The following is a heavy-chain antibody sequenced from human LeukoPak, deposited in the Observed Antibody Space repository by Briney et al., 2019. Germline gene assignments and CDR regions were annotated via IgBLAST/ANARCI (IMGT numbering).Heavy chain of an antibody. D-gene: IGHD5-18*01. Sequence: GGSLRLSCAASGFTFSSYAMSWVRQAPGKGLEWVSGISGSGGSTYYADSVKGRFTISRDNSRNTLYLQMNSLRAEDTALYYCARDRYNTAMVSFDYWGQGTLVTVSS. CDR2: ISGSGGST. CDR3: ARDRYNTAMVSFDY. J-gene: IGHJ4*02. V-gene: IGHV3-23*01. CDR1: GFTFSSYA.